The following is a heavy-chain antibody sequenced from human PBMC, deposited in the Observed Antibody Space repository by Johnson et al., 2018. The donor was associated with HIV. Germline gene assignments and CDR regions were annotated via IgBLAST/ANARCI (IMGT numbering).Heavy chain of an antibody. J-gene: IGHJ3*02. CDR1: GFTFSDYG. V-gene: IGHV3-30*18. CDR3: AKGASKWEVRSPAFDI. D-gene: IGHD1-26*01. CDR2: ISYDGSNK. Sequence: QVQLVESGGGVVQPGGSLRLSCAASGFTFSDYGMHWVRQAPGKGLEWVAVISYDGSNKYYADSVKGRFTISRNNSKNTLYLQMNSLRAEDTAVYYCAKGASKWEVRSPAFDIWGQGTMVTVSS.